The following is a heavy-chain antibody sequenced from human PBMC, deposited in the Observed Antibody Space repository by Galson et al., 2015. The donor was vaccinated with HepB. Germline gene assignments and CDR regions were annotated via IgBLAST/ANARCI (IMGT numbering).Heavy chain of an antibody. Sequence: SLRLSCAASGFTFSSYWTSWVRQAPGKGLEWVANIRQDGSERDYVVSVKGRFTISSGNAKNSLYLQMNSLRGEDTAVYYCARDRTISGYFDYWGQGTLVTVSS. D-gene: IGHD1-1*01. CDR3: ARDRTISGYFDY. V-gene: IGHV3-7*03. J-gene: IGHJ4*02. CDR1: GFTFSSYW. CDR2: IRQDGSER.